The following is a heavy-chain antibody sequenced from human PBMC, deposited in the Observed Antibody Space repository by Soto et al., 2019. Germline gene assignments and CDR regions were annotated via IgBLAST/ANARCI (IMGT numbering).Heavy chain of an antibody. CDR1: AFTFSSYG. Sequence: PGGSLRLSCAASAFTFSSYGMHWVRQAPGKGLEWLTLISYDGSNKYYADSVRGRFTISRDNSKNTLYLQMNSLRVEDTAVYYCARVLVDFGVVIRVNYYGMDVWGQGTTVTVSS. D-gene: IGHD2-2*03. V-gene: IGHV3-30-3*01. CDR3: ARVLVDFGVVIRVNYYGMDV. CDR2: ISYDGSNK. J-gene: IGHJ6*02.